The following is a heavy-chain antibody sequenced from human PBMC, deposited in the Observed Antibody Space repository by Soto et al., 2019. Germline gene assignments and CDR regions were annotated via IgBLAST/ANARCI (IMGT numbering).Heavy chain of an antibody. CDR3: ARLEIAAAGYNWFDP. CDR1: GGSFSGYY. J-gene: IGHJ5*02. CDR2: INHSGST. V-gene: IGHV4-34*01. Sequence: SETLSLTCAVYGGSFSGYYWSWIRQPPGKGLEWIGEINHSGSTNYNPSLKSRVTISVDTSKNQFSLKLSSVTAADTAVYYCARLEIAAAGYNWFDPWGQGTLVTVSS. D-gene: IGHD6-13*01.